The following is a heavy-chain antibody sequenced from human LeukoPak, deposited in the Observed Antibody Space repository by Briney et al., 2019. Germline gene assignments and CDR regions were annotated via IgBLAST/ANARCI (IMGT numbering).Heavy chain of an antibody. Sequence: GGSLRLSCAASGFTFSHYDMTWVRQAPGKGLEWVSGIITSGSNTYYADSVKGRFTISRDNSKNTLYLQMNSLRAEDTAVYYCAKSYGDYVGAFDIWGQGTMVTVSS. J-gene: IGHJ3*02. V-gene: IGHV3-23*01. D-gene: IGHD4-17*01. CDR1: GFTFSHYD. CDR2: IITSGSNT. CDR3: AKSYGDYVGAFDI.